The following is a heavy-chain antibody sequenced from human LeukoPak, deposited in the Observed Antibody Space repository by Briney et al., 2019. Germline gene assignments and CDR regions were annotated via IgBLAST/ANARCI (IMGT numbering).Heavy chain of an antibody. D-gene: IGHD6-19*01. CDR3: ARDSSSGGFDY. V-gene: IGHV7-4-1*02. Sequence: ASVTVSCKASGYTFTSYAMNWVRQAPGQGLEWVGWINTNTGNPTYAQGFAGRFVFSLDTSVSTAYLQISSLKAEDTAVYYCARDSSSGGFDYWGQGTLVTVSS. J-gene: IGHJ4*02. CDR1: GYTFTSYA. CDR2: INTNTGNP.